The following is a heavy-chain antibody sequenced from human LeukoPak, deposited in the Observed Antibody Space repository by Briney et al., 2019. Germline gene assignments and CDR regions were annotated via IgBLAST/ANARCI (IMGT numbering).Heavy chain of an antibody. J-gene: IGHJ5*02. D-gene: IGHD2-2*01. CDR2: IIPIFGTA. CDR1: GGTLSSYA. Sequence: SVKVSCKAHGGTLSSYAICCVRQDPGQRIEWMGGIIPIFGTANYAQKCQGRVTINADESTSTDYMELSSLRSEDTAVYYCARGKDCSSTSCYSEVNNWFDPWGQGTLVTVSS. V-gene: IGHV1-69*13. CDR3: ARGKDCSSTSCYSEVNNWFDP.